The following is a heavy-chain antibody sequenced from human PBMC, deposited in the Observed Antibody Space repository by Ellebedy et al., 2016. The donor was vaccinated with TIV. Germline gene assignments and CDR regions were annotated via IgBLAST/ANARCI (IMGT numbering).Heavy chain of an antibody. V-gene: IGHV3-30-3*01. CDR1: GFTFDSYA. D-gene: IGHD6-19*01. Sequence: GESLKISCVASGFTFDSYAMHWVRQAPGKGLEWVAVISHDGSSQYYADSVKGRFTVSRDNSMTTVYLEMNSLRAEDTALYYCARDFDKSSGWYVGAAYWGQGTQVTVSS. CDR2: ISHDGSSQ. CDR3: ARDFDKSSGWYVGAAY. J-gene: IGHJ4*02.